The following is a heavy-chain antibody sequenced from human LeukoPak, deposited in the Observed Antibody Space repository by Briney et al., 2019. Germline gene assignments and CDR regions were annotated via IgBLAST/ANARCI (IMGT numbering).Heavy chain of an antibody. Sequence: GGSLRLSCAATGFTFSSYAMSWVREAPGKELEWVSAISGSGGSTYYADSVKGRFTISRDNSKNTLYLQMNSLRAEDTAVYYCAKDPPDCSSTSCPPGDAFDIWGQGTMVTVSS. CDR1: GFTFSSYA. V-gene: IGHV3-23*01. J-gene: IGHJ3*02. CDR3: AKDPPDCSSTSCPPGDAFDI. D-gene: IGHD2-2*01. CDR2: ISGSGGST.